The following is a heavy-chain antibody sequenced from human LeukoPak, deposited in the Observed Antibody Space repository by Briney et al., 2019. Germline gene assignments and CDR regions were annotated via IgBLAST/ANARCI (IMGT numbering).Heavy chain of an antibody. Sequence: SVKVSCTASGGTFSSYAISWVRQAPGQGLEWMGGIIPIFGTANYAQKFQGRVTITADESTSTAYMELRSLRAEDTAVYYCARDPSMVRGVIGYYYYYGMDVWGQGTTVTVPS. V-gene: IGHV1-69*13. CDR2: IIPIFGTA. D-gene: IGHD3-10*01. CDR3: ARDPSMVRGVIGYYYYYGMDV. CDR1: GGTFSSYA. J-gene: IGHJ6*02.